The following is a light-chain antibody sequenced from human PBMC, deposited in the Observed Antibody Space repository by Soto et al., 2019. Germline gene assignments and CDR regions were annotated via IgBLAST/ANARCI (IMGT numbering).Light chain of an antibody. CDR2: EVS. CDR3: CSYAGSSTYVV. Sequence: QSALTQPASVSGSPGQSLTISCTGTSSDVGSYKLVSWYQQHPGKAHKLMIYEVSKRPSGVSNRFSGSKSGNTASLTISGLQAEDESDYYCCSYAGSSTYVVFSGWTNVTVL. J-gene: IGLJ2*01. V-gene: IGLV2-23*02. CDR1: SSDVGSYKL.